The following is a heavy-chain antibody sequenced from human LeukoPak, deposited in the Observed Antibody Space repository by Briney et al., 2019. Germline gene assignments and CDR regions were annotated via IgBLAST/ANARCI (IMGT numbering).Heavy chain of an antibody. Sequence: GGSLRLSCASSGFTFSSYEMNWVRQAPGKGLEWVSYISSSGSTIYYADSVKGRFTISRDNAKNSLYLQMNSLRAEDTAVYYCAELGITMIGGVWGKGTTVTISS. J-gene: IGHJ6*04. CDR2: ISSSGSTI. V-gene: IGHV3-48*03. CDR3: AELGITMIGGV. CDR1: GFTFSSYE. D-gene: IGHD3-10*02.